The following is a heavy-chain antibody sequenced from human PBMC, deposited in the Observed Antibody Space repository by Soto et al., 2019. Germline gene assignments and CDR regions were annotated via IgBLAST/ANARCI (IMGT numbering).Heavy chain of an antibody. J-gene: IGHJ4*02. D-gene: IGHD1-1*01. CDR1: GYTFTSYC. V-gene: IGHV1-18*01. CDR3: ARSAGLQPTTYYFDY. Sequence: ASVKVSCKASGYTFTSYCISWVLQAPGQGLEWMGWISAYNGNTNYAQKLQGRVTMTTDTSTSTAYMELRSLRSDDTAVYYCARSAGLQPTTYYFDYWGQGTLVTAPQ. CDR2: ISAYNGNT.